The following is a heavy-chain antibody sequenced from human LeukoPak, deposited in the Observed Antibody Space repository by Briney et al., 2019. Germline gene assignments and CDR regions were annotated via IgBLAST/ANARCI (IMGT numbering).Heavy chain of an antibody. V-gene: IGHV3-30-3*01. Sequence: GGSLRLSCAASGFTFSSYAMHWARKAPGKGLEWVAVISYDGSNKYYADSVKGRFTISRDNSKNTLYLQMNSLRAEDTAVYYCARTSKFHHYFDYWGQGTLVTVSS. CDR1: GFTFSSYA. J-gene: IGHJ4*02. CDR2: ISYDGSNK. CDR3: ARTSKFHHYFDY.